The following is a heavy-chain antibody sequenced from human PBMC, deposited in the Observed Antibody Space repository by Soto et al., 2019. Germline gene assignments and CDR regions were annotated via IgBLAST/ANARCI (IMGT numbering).Heavy chain of an antibody. J-gene: IGHJ4*02. D-gene: IGHD5-12*01. V-gene: IGHV2-5*02. CDR3: AHVYGGYDNFDY. CDR2: IYWDDDK. CDR1: GFSLSTSGVG. Sequence: QITLKESGPTLVKPTQPLTLTCTFSGFSLSTSGVGVGWIRQPPGKALEWLALIYWDDDKRYSPSLKSRLTITKDTSKNEVVLTMTNMDPVDTATYYCAHVYGGYDNFDYWAQGTLVTVSP.